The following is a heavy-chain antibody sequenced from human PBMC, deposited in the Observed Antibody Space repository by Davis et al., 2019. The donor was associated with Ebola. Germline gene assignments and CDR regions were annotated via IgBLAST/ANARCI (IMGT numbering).Heavy chain of an antibody. V-gene: IGHV3-53*01. CDR3: ARGETDFDY. CDR2: INRGGST. Sequence: GESLKISCVVSGFTFSSNYMSWVRQAPGKGLEWVSVINRGGSTNYADSVKGRFTISRDNSKNTLYLQLSSLSAEDTAMYYCARGETDFDYWGQGTLVTVSS. J-gene: IGHJ4*02. CDR1: GFTFSSNY.